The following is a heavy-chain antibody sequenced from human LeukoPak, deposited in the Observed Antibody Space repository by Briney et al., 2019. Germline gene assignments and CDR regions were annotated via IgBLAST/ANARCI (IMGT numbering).Heavy chain of an antibody. Sequence: GGSLRLSCAASGFTFSNAWMNWVRQSPGKGLEWVGRIKSKPDGGTIDYGAPVKGRFTISRDDSKNTLFLQTNSLKAEDTAMYHCTTGVRDSSGYYNFDYWGQGTLVTVSS. CDR3: TTGVRDSSGYYNFDY. D-gene: IGHD3-22*01. J-gene: IGHJ4*02. CDR2: IKSKPDGGTI. CDR1: GFTFSNAW. V-gene: IGHV3-15*01.